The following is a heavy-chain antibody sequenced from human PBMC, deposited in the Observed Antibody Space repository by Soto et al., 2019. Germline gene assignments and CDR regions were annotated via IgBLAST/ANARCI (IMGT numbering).Heavy chain of an antibody. D-gene: IGHD2-2*02. J-gene: IGHJ4*01. CDR2: ISAYNGDT. Sequence: ASVKVSCKTSGYTFTSYGINWVRQAPGQGLELMGWISAYNGDTNYAQKIQGRVTMTTXXXXTXAXMXLXSXTSDDTAVYYCARDHCSSTSCYTAVDYWGQ. V-gene: IGHV1-18*04. CDR3: ARDHCSSTSCYTAVDY. CDR1: GYTFTSYG.